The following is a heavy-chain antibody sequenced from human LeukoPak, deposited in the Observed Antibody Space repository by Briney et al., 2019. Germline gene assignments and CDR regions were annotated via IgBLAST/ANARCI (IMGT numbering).Heavy chain of an antibody. D-gene: IGHD2-21*01. CDR1: GFTFGSYE. J-gene: IGHJ4*02. Sequence: GGSLRLSCAASGFTFGSYEMNWVRQAPGKGLEWLSYIYNNGESIFYADSVKGRFTISRDNAKNSLYLQMSSLRAEDTAVYYCARERVHCGGDCLDYWGQGTLVTVSS. V-gene: IGHV3-48*03. CDR2: IYNNGESI. CDR3: ARERVHCGGDCLDY.